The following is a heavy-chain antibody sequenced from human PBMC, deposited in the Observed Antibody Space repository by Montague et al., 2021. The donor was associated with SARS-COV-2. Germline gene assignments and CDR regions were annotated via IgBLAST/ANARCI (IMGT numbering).Heavy chain of an antibody. CDR3: ASAGITMVVVVGYFDI. Sequence: TLSLTCTVSGGSISSGGYYWSWIRQHPGKGLEWIGYIYYSGSTYYNPSLKSRVTISVDTSKNQFSLKLSSVTAADTAVYYCASAGITMVVVVGYFDIWGRGTMVTVSS. D-gene: IGHD3-22*01. V-gene: IGHV4-31*03. CDR2: IYYSGST. CDR1: GGSISSGGYY. J-gene: IGHJ3*02.